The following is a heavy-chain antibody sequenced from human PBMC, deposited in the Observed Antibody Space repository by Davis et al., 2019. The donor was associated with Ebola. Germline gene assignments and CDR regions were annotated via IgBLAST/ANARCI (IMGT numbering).Heavy chain of an antibody. V-gene: IGHV5-51*01. Sequence: AESLKISCKASGYSFTTYWIVWVRQMPGKGLECMGIIFPGDSHTRYSPSFQGQVTISADKSISTAYLQWSSLKASDTAIYFCARGTNGYNPGGYFDSWGQGTLVTVSS. CDR2: IFPGDSHT. J-gene: IGHJ4*02. CDR3: ARGTNGYNPGGYFDS. D-gene: IGHD5-24*01. CDR1: GYSFTTYW.